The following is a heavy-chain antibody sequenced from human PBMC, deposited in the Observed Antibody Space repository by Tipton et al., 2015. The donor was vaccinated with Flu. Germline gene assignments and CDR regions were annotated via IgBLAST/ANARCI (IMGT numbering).Heavy chain of an antibody. CDR2: INPNSGGT. J-gene: IGHJ4*02. CDR1: GYTFTDYY. Sequence: QLVQSGAEVKKPGASMKVSCKASGYTFTDYYMHWVRQAPGQGLEWMGWINPNSGGTNYAQKFQGRVTMTRDTSISTAYMELSRLRSDDAAVYYCAKWSSSWWSFDYWGQGALVTVSS. V-gene: IGHV1-2*02. CDR3: AKWSSSWWSFDY. D-gene: IGHD6-13*01.